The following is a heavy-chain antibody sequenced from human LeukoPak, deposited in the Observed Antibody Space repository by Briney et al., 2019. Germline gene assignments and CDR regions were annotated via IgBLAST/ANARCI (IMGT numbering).Heavy chain of an antibody. CDR3: AKDRRSGGIAVAGVRGYCFDY. D-gene: IGHD6-19*01. CDR2: IYSGGST. J-gene: IGHJ4*02. V-gene: IGHV3-53*01. CDR1: GFTVSSNY. Sequence: GGSLRLSCAASGFTVSSNYMSWVRQAPGKGLEWVSVIYSGGSTYYADSVKGRFTISRHNSKNTLYLQMNSLRAEDTAVYYCAKDRRSGGIAVAGVRGYCFDYWGQGTLVTVSS.